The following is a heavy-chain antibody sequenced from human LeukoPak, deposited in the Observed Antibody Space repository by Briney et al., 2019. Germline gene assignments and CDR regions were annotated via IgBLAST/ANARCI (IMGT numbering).Heavy chain of an antibody. D-gene: IGHD2-15*01. V-gene: IGHV4-59*01. CDR3: PRCQKLYYMDV. Sequence: PSETLSLTCTVSGGSTSSYYWSWIRQPPGKGLEWIGYIYYSGSTNYNPSLKSRVTISVDTSKNQFSLKLSSVTAADTAVYYCPRCQKLYYMDVWGKGTTVTVSS. CDR1: GGSTSSYY. CDR2: IYYSGST. J-gene: IGHJ6*03.